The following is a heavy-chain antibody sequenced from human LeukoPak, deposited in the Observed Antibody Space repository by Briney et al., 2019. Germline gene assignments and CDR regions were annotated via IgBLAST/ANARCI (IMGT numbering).Heavy chain of an antibody. V-gene: IGHV1-69*13. CDR1: GGTFSSYA. CDR2: IIPIFGTA. CDR3: ARSPDPIVVVPAAKQYYFDY. D-gene: IGHD2-2*01. J-gene: IGHJ4*02. Sequence: GASVKVSCKASGGTFSSYAISWARQAPGQWLEWMGGIIPIFGTANYAQKFQGRVTITADESTSTAYMELSSLRSEDTAVYYCARSPDPIVVVPAAKQYYFDYWGQGTLVTVSS.